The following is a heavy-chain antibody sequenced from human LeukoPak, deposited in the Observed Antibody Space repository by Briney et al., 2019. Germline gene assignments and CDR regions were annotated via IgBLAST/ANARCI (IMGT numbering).Heavy chain of an antibody. Sequence: GGSLRLSCAASGFSFSSYAINWVRQAPGKGLEWVSSISPSSSYIHYADSAKGRLTISRDNAKNSLYLQMNSLRAEDTAVYYCARVVTYYSDSSGYALDYWGQGALVTVSS. CDR2: ISPSSSYI. V-gene: IGHV3-21*01. CDR1: GFSFSSYA. J-gene: IGHJ4*02. D-gene: IGHD3-22*01. CDR3: ARVVTYYSDSSGYALDY.